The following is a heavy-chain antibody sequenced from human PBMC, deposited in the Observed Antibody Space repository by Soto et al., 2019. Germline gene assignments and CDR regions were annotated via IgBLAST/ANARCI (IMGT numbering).Heavy chain of an antibody. CDR3: ARDRYCSSTSCYSFDY. Sequence: QVQLVQSGAEVKKPGSSVKVSCKASGGTFSSYAISWVRQAPGQGLEWMGGIIPIFGTANYEQKFQGRVTITADKSTSTAYMEVSSLRSEDTAVYYCARDRYCSSTSCYSFDYWGQGTLVTVSS. V-gene: IGHV1-69*06. D-gene: IGHD2-2*02. CDR1: GGTFSSYA. J-gene: IGHJ4*02. CDR2: IIPIFGTA.